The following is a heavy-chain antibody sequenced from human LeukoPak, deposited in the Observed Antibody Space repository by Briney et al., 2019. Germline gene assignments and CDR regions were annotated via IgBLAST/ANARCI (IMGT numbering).Heavy chain of an antibody. V-gene: IGHV1-69*04. CDR3: ARDRVVVVPAAGFDP. Sequence: SVKVSCKASGGTFSSYAISWVRQAPGQGLEWMGRIIPIFGIANYEQKFQGRVTITADKSTSTAYMELSSLRSEDTAVYYCARDRVVVVPAAGFDPWGQGTLVTVSS. D-gene: IGHD2-2*01. CDR2: IIPIFGIA. J-gene: IGHJ5*02. CDR1: GGTFSSYA.